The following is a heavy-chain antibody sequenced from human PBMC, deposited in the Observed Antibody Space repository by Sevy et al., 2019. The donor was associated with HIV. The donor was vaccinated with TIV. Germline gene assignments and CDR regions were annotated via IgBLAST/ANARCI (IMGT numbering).Heavy chain of an antibody. CDR1: GYTFTSYY. Sequence: ASVKVSCKASGYTFTSYYVHWVRQAPGQGLEWMGIIHPSGGSTSYAQKFQGRVTMTRDTSTSTVYMELSSLRSEDTAVYYCARDHTVIGSSGYGAFDIWGQGTMVTVSS. V-gene: IGHV1-46*01. J-gene: IGHJ3*02. D-gene: IGHD6-13*01. CDR3: ARDHTVIGSSGYGAFDI. CDR2: IHPSGGST.